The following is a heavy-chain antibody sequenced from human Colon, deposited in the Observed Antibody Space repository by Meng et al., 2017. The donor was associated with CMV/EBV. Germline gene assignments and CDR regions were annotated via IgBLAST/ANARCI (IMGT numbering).Heavy chain of an antibody. CDR1: GFSVTSSY. CDR3: ARACRQFNNCYLDS. V-gene: IGHV3-53*01. J-gene: IGHJ4*02. D-gene: IGHD1-20*01. CDR2: IRYDGSA. Sequence: GESLKISCAASGFSVTSSYMTWVRQAPGKGLEWVSFIRYDGSATYTASVQGRFAISRDNSKNTVYLQMNNLRAEHTALYYCARACRQFNNCYLDSWGQGTQVTVSS.